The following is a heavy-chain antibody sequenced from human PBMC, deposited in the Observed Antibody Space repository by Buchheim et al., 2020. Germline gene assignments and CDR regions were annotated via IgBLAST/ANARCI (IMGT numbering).Heavy chain of an antibody. CDR2: IDPNSGDT. D-gene: IGHD1-26*01. J-gene: IGHJ5*02. CDR3: ARLIVGATDWFDT. V-gene: IGHV1-2*02. Sequence: QVQLVQSGAEVKRPGASVKVSCKASGYIFTEYNVHWVRQAPGQGLEWMGWIDPNSGDTNYAQDFQGRVTISRDTSITTAYMELTRVTSDDTAVYYCARLIVGATDWFDTWGPGTL. CDR1: GYIFTEYN.